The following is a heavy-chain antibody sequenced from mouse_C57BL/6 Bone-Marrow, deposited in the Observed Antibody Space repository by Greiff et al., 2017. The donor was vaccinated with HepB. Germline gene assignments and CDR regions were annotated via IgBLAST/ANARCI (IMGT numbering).Heavy chain of an antibody. V-gene: IGHV5-6*02. CDR1: GFTFSSYG. D-gene: IGHD1-1*01. Sequence: DVKLVESGGDLVKPGGSLKLSCAASGFTFSSYGMSWVRQTPDKRLEWVATISSGGSYTYYPDSVKGRFTISRDNAKNTLYLQMSSLKSEDTAMYYCARRYYGSSYFYWYFDVWGTGTTVTVSS. J-gene: IGHJ1*03. CDR3: ARRYYGSSYFYWYFDV. CDR2: ISSGGSYT.